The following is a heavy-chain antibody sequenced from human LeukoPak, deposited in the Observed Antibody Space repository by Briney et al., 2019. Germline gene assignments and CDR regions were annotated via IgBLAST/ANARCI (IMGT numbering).Heavy chain of an antibody. Sequence: GASVKVSCKASGYTFTSYAMHWVRQAPGQRLEWMGWINAGNGNTKYSQKFQGRVTITRDTSASTVYMELSSLRSEDTAVYYCARGDQTYYYDSSGYYTFDYWGQGTLVTVSS. J-gene: IGHJ4*02. V-gene: IGHV1-3*01. D-gene: IGHD3-22*01. CDR3: ARGDQTYYYDSSGYYTFDY. CDR2: INAGNGNT. CDR1: GYTFTSYA.